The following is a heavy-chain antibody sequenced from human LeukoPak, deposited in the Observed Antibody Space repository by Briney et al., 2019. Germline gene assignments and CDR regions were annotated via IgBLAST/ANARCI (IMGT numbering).Heavy chain of an antibody. CDR1: GFTVSSNY. CDR2: IYNTGST. Sequence: GGSLRLSCAASGFTVSSNYMSWVRQAPGKGLEWVSVIYNTGSTYYADSVKGRFTISRDNSKNTLYLQMNSLRAEDTAVYYCAKDGDIVVVPNGGFDYWGQGTLVTVSS. V-gene: IGHV3-66*01. CDR3: AKDGDIVVVPNGGFDY. D-gene: IGHD2-2*01. J-gene: IGHJ4*02.